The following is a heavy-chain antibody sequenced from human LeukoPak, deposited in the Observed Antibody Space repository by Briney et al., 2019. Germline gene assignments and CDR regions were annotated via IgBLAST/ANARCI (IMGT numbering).Heavy chain of an antibody. J-gene: IGHJ6*02. CDR3: ARYTTVVTSAYYYGMDV. CDR2: IYYSGST. Sequence: SETLSLTCTVSGGSISSYYWSWIRQPPGKGLEWIRYIYYSGSTNYNPSLKSRVTISVDTSKNQFSLKLSSVTAADTAVFYCARYTTVVTSAYYYGMDVWGQGTTVTVSS. D-gene: IGHD4-23*01. V-gene: IGHV4-59*01. CDR1: GGSISSYY.